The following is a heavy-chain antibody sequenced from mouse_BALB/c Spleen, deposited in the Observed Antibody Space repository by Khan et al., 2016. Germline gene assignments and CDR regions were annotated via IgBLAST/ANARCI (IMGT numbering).Heavy chain of an antibody. CDR2: IHPDSSPI. D-gene: IGHD4-1*01. J-gene: IGHJ3*01. CDR1: GFDFRRYW. V-gene: IGHV4-1*02. Sequence: EVQPQESGGGLVQPGGSLKLSCAASGFDFRRYWMNWVRQAPGKGLEWIGEIHPDSSPINHTPSPKDKFIISRDNAQNTLYLQLDKVRSEDTALHYDMREGDWDGPWFAYWGQGTLVTVSA. CDR3: MREGDWDGPWFAY.